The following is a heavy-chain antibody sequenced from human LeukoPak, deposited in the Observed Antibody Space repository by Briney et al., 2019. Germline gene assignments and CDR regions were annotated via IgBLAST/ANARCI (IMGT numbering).Heavy chain of an antibody. CDR1: GYTFTSYG. V-gene: IGHV1-18*01. Sequence: ASVKVSCKASGYTFTSYGISWVRQAPGQGLEWMGWISAYNGNTNYAQKLQGRVTMTTDTSTSTAYMELRSLRSDDTAVYYCARDIHPTPQWFGELPPGYWGQGTLVTVSS. CDR3: ARDIHPTPQWFGELPPGY. D-gene: IGHD3-10*01. CDR2: ISAYNGNT. J-gene: IGHJ4*02.